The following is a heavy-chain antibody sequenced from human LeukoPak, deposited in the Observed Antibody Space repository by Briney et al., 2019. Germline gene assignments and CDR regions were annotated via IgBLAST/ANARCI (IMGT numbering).Heavy chain of an antibody. Sequence: GGSLRLSCAASGFTFSEYYMSWIRQAPGKGLEWISYISASGSSIQYADSVKGRFTISRDNAKNSLFLQMNSLRAEDTAVYYCARTSSALLDCWGQGTLVTVSS. CDR1: GFTFSEYY. CDR2: ISASGSSI. D-gene: IGHD3-16*01. V-gene: IGHV3-11*04. CDR3: ARTSSALLDC. J-gene: IGHJ4*02.